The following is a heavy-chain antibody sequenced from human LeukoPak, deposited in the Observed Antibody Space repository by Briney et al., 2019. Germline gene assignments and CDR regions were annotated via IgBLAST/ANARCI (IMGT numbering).Heavy chain of an antibody. CDR2: IYYSGST. CDR1: GGSISSGGYY. CDR3: ARSFGSYRRFFDY. J-gene: IGHJ4*02. V-gene: IGHV4-31*03. D-gene: IGHD1-26*01. Sequence: SETLSLTCTVSGGSISSGGYYWSWIRQHPGKGLEWIGYIYYSGSTYYNPSLKSRVTISVDTSKNQFSLKLSSVTAADTAVYYCARSFGSYRRFFDYWGQGTLVTVSS.